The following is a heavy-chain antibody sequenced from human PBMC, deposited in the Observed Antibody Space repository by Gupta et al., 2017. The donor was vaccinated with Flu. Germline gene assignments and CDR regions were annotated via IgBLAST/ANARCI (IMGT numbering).Heavy chain of an antibody. J-gene: IGHJ4*02. CDR3: ARIKQLRYSSGQYYFDY. CDR2: INSDGSST. V-gene: IGHV3-74*01. Sequence: EVQLVESGGGLVQPGGSLRLSCAASGFPFSSYWMHWVRQAPGKGLVWVSRINSDGSSTSYADSVKGRFTISRDNAKNTLYLQMNSLRAEDTAVYYCARIKQLRYSSGQYYFDYWGQGTLVTVSS. CDR1: GFPFSSYW. D-gene: IGHD6-19*01.